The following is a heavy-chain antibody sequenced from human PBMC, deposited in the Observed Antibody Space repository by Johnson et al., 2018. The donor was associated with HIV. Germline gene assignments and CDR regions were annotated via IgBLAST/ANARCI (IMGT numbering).Heavy chain of an antibody. D-gene: IGHD4-17*01. CDR3: ARDRSPYYGDYKSAFDI. CDR1: GFTFSNVR. V-gene: IGHV3-15*01. Sequence: VQLVESGGGVVQPGRSLRLSRAASGFTFSNVRPSWVCQTPGTGLEWAGRINSKTDGGTTDYAAHVKGRFTISSDNSKNTLYLQMHSRTAEDTAVYYCARDRSPYYGDYKSAFDIWGQGTMVTVSS. CDR2: INSKTDGGTT. J-gene: IGHJ3*02.